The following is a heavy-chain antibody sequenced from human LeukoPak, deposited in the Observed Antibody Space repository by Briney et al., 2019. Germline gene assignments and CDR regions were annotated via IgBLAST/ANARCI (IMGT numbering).Heavy chain of an antibody. V-gene: IGHV3-21*01. D-gene: IGHD3-10*01. J-gene: IGHJ6*02. CDR1: GLTFSSYS. Sequence: PGRSLRLSCATSGLTFSSYSMNWVRQATGNGLESVSSIRSSSSYIYYADSVKGRFTISRDNAKNSLYLQMNSLRAEDTAVYYCARDIDGSGSYYNAYYYYGMDVWGQGTTVTVSS. CDR2: IRSSSSYI. CDR3: ARDIDGSGSYYNAYYYYGMDV.